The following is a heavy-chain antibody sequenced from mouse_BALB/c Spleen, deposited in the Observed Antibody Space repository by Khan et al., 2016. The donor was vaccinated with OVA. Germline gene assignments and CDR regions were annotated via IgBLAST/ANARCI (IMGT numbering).Heavy chain of an antibody. J-gene: IGHJ4*01. V-gene: IGHV3-2*02. CDR1: SYSITSDYA. Sequence: EVQLQESGPGLVKPSQSLSLTCTVTSYSITSDYAWNWIRQFPGNKLEWMGYISYSGSTTYNPSLKSRISITRDTSKNQFFLQLNSVTTEDTATYYCASELGRYYAMDYWGQGTSVTVSS. D-gene: IGHD4-1*01. CDR3: ASELGRYYAMDY. CDR2: ISYSGST.